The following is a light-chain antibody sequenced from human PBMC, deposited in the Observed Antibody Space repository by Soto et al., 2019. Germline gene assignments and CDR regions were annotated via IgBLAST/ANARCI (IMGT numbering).Light chain of an antibody. V-gene: IGKV1-39*01. J-gene: IGKJ1*01. CDR2: AAS. Sequence: DIRMTQSPSSLSASVGDRVTITCRASQSISNYLNWYQQKPGKAPKVLIYAASSLQSGVPSRFSGSGSGTDFTLTISSLQREDFAIYFCQQSYSSSWTFGQGTKVDIK. CDR3: QQSYSSSWT. CDR1: QSISNY.